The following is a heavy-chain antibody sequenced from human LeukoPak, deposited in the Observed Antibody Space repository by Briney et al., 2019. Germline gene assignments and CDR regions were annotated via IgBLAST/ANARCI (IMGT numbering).Heavy chain of an antibody. V-gene: IGHV3-23*01. CDR2: ISGSGDSV. CDR3: ARDNSGWSRDY. CDR1: GFTFTNYE. Sequence: GGSLRLSCAASGFTFTNYEMSWVRQAPGKGLEWLSSISGSGDSVFYADSVKGRFTISRDNAKNSLYLQMNSLRAEDTAIYYCARDNSGWSRDYWGQGTLVTVSS. D-gene: IGHD6-19*01. J-gene: IGHJ4*02.